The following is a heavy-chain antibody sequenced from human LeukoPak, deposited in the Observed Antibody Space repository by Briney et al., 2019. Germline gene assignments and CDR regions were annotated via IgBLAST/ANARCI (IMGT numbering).Heavy chain of an antibody. V-gene: IGHV1-69*13. D-gene: IGHD4-23*01. CDR1: GGTFSSYA. Sequence: SVKVSCKASGGTFSSYAISWVRQAPGQGLEWMGGIIPIFGTANYAQKFQGRVTITADESTSTAYMELCSLRSEDTAVYYCARESRRRETTVVTPNYFDYWGQGTLVTVSS. J-gene: IGHJ4*02. CDR2: IIPIFGTA. CDR3: ARESRRRETTVVTPNYFDY.